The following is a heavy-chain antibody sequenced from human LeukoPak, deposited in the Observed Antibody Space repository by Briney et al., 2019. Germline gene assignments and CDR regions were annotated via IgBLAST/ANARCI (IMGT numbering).Heavy chain of an antibody. CDR2: INPSGGST. D-gene: IGHD1-14*01. Sequence: ASVTVSCKASGYTFTSYYMHWVRQAPGQGLEWMGIINPSGGSTSYAQKFQGRVTMTRDTSTSTVYMELSSLRSEDTAVHYCATITLTPETRPDYWGQGTLVTVSS. CDR1: GYTFTSYY. V-gene: IGHV1-46*01. J-gene: IGHJ4*02. CDR3: ATITLTPETRPDY.